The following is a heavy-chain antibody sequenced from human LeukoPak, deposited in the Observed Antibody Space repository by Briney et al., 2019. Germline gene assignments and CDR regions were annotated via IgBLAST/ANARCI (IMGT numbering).Heavy chain of an antibody. J-gene: IGHJ4*02. Sequence: GGSLRLSCSASGFTFSTLCMHWVRQPPGKGLEYVSVISSDGGSTYYADSVKGRFTISRDNSKNTLYLQMSSLRAEDTAVYYCVKGSYASTWFGFDYWGQGTPVTVAS. CDR3: VKGSYASTWFGFDY. V-gene: IGHV3-64D*09. D-gene: IGHD3-10*01. CDR1: GFTFSTLC. CDR2: ISSDGGST.